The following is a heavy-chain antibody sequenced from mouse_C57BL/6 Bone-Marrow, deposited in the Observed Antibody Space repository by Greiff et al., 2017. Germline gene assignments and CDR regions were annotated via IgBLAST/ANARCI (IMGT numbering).Heavy chain of an antibody. CDR3: ARWRVLDDYDGWFAY. CDR2: IDPNSGGT. D-gene: IGHD2-4*01. CDR1: GYTFTSYW. J-gene: IGHJ3*01. Sequence: QVQLQQPGAELVKPGASVKLSCKASGYTFTSYWMHWVKQRPGRGLEWIGRIDPNSGGTKYNEKFKSKATLTVDKPSSTAYMQLSSLTSEDSAVYYCARWRVLDDYDGWFAYWGQGTLVTVSA. V-gene: IGHV1-72*01.